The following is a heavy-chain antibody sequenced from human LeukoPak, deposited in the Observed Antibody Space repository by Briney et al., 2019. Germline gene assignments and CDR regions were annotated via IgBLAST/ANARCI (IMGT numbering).Heavy chain of an antibody. V-gene: IGHV1-2*02. J-gene: IGHJ1*01. CDR3: ARGVSMRYCSSTSCPDAEYFQH. CDR2: INPNSGGT. Sequence: ASVKVSCKASGYTFTGYYMHWVRQAPGQGLEWMGWINPNSGGTNYAQKFQGRVTMTRDTSISTAYMELSRLRSDDTAVYYCARGVSMRYCSSTSCPDAEYFQHWGQGTLVTVSS. D-gene: IGHD2-2*01. CDR1: GYTFTGYY.